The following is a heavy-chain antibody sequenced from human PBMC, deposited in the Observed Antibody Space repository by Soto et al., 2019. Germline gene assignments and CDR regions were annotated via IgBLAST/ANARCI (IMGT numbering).Heavy chain of an antibody. CDR3: ARVLNYDILTGDRGRFDP. CDR2: IIPIFGTA. J-gene: IGHJ5*02. Sequence: QVQLVQSGAEVKKPGSSVKVSCKASGGTFSSYAISWVRQAPGQGLEWMGGIIPIFGTANYAQKFQGRVTITANESTSTAYMELSSLRSEDTAVYYCARVLNYDILTGDRGRFDPWGQGTLVTVSS. D-gene: IGHD3-9*01. V-gene: IGHV1-69*01. CDR1: GGTFSSYA.